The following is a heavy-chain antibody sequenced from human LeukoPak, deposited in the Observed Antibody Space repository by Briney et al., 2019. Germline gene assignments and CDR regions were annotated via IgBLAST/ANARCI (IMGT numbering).Heavy chain of an antibody. CDR3: ARVGAMVL. D-gene: IGHD5-18*01. CDR2: IDPNSGGT. Sequence: ASVKVSCKASGYTFTGYYMHRVRQAPGQGLEWMGWIDPNSGGTNYAQKFQGRVTMTRDKSISTAYMDLSSLRSDDTAVYYCARVGAMVLWGQGTQVTVSS. CDR1: GYTFTGYY. J-gene: IGHJ4*02. V-gene: IGHV1-2*02.